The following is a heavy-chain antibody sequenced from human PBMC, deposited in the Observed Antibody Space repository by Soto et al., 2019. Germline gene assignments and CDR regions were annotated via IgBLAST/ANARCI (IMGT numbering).Heavy chain of an antibody. CDR2: ISSSGTTI. Sequence: EVQLVESGGGLVQPGGSLRLSCAASGFTFSSYEMNWVRQAPGKGLEWGSYISSSGTTIYYADSVKGRFTISRDNAKNSLYLQMNSLRAEDTAVYYCASAGGIAVAGIKWGQGTLVTVSS. V-gene: IGHV3-48*03. CDR3: ASAGGIAVAGIK. D-gene: IGHD6-19*01. J-gene: IGHJ4*02. CDR1: GFTFSSYE.